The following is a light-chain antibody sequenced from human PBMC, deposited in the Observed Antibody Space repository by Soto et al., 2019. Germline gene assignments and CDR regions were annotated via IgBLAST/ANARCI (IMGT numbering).Light chain of an antibody. CDR3: QQRGDLPLT. Sequence: EVVWTEYPATLSLSPGERATLSCRASQSVSSYLAWYQQKPGQAPRLLIYDASNRATGIPARFSGSGSGTDFTLTISSLEPEDFAVYYCQQRGDLPLTFGGGTNVDIK. CDR2: DAS. V-gene: IGKV3-11*01. CDR1: QSVSSY. J-gene: IGKJ4*01.